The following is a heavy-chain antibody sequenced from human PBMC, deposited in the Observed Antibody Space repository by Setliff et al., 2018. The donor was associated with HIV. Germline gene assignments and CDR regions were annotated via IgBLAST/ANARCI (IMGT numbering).Heavy chain of an antibody. D-gene: IGHD3-9*01. CDR3: ARQTWEYYDTLTGYYRSPKNFDS. J-gene: IGHJ4*02. CDR2: ISYTGST. V-gene: IGHV4-39*01. CDR1: GGSINRSNYY. Sequence: SETLSLTCTVPGGSINRSNYYWGWIRQPPGKGLEWIGTISYTGSTYYDPSLKSRVTISLDTSKNQFSLKLSSVTAPDTAIYYCARQTWEYYDTLTGYYRSPKNFDSWGQGTRVTVSS.